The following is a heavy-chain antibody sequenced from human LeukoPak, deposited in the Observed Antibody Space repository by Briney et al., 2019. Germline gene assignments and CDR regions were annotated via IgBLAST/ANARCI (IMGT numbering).Heavy chain of an antibody. CDR2: ISGSGGST. CDR1: GFTFSSYA. D-gene: IGHD3-3*01. J-gene: IGHJ4*02. V-gene: IGHV3-23*01. CDR3: AKDLYYDFWSGPGHPY. Sequence: PGGSLTLSCAASGFTFSSYAMSWVRQAPGKGLEWVSAISGSGGSTYYADSVKGRFTISRDNSKNTLYLQMNSLRAEDTAVYYCAKDLYYDFWSGPGHPYWGQGTLVTVAS.